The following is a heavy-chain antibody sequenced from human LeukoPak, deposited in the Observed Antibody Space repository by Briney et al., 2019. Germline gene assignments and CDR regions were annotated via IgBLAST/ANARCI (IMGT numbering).Heavy chain of an antibody. CDR1: GFTFSSYA. V-gene: IGHV3-30-3*01. J-gene: IGHJ5*02. Sequence: PGGSLRLSCAASGFTFSSYAMHWVRQAPGKGLEWVAVISYDGSNKYYADSVKGRFTISRDNSKNTLYLQMNSLGAEDTAVYYCARDFATFYYDSSGYTNWFDPWGQGTLVTVSS. CDR2: ISYDGSNK. CDR3: ARDFATFYYDSSGYTNWFDP. D-gene: IGHD3-22*01.